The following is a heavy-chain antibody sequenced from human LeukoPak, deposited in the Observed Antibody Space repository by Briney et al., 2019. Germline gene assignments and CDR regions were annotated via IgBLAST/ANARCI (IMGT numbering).Heavy chain of an antibody. Sequence: SGPTLVNPTQTLTLTCTFSGFSLSTSGMGVSWIRQPPGMALEGLASIDWDDDNHCSTSLKTRPTSSKATTKNPVVLTMTNMDPVDTATYYGARRTYLRHYLPDPWGQGTLVTVPS. CDR3: ARRTYLRHYLPDP. D-gene: IGHD1-1*01. J-gene: IGHJ5*02. V-gene: IGHV2-70*11. CDR2: IDWDDDN. CDR1: GFSLSTSGMG.